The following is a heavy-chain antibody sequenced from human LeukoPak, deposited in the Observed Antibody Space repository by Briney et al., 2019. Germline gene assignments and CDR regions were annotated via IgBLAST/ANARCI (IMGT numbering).Heavy chain of an antibody. CDR1: GFTISSYA. V-gene: IGHV3-23*01. CDR2: ISGSGGGT. J-gene: IGHJ3*02. Sequence: GASLRLSCAASGFTISSYAMSWVRQAPGKGLEWVSTISGSGGGTYYADSVKGRFTISRDNSKNTLYLQMNSLRAEDTAVYYCAKVLRLDAFDIWGQGTMVTVSS. D-gene: IGHD3-3*01. CDR3: AKVLRLDAFDI.